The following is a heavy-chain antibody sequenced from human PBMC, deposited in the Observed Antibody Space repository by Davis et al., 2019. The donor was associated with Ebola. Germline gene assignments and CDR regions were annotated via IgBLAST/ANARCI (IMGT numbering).Heavy chain of an antibody. D-gene: IGHD6-13*01. J-gene: IGHJ1*01. Sequence: GESLKISCAASGYTFRIHAMTWVRQAPGKGLEWVSALSGSGGLSYYADSVKGRFTISRDNSKNTLYLQMNSLKTEDTAVYYCTTYSSSWYDGYFQHWGQGTLVTVSS. V-gene: IGHV3-23*01. CDR1: GYTFRIHA. CDR2: LSGSGGLS. CDR3: TTYSSSWYDGYFQH.